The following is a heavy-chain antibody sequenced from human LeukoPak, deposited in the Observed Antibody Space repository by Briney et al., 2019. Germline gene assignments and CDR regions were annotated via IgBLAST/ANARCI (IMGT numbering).Heavy chain of an antibody. V-gene: IGHV4-38-2*01. Sequence: SETLSLTCAVSGYSISSGYYWGWIRQPPGKGLEWIGSIYHSGSTYYNPSLKSRVTISVDTSKNQFSLKLSSVTAADTAVYYCASEPGGDNYYYDYYGMDVWGKGTTVTVSS. CDR3: ASEPGGDNYYYDYYGMDV. CDR2: IYHSGST. D-gene: IGHD4-17*01. CDR1: GYSISSGYY. J-gene: IGHJ6*04.